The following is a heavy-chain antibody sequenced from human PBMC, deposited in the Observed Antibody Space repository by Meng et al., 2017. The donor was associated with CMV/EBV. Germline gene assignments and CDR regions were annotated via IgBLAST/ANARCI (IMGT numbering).Heavy chain of an antibody. CDR3: ARVWSSTRIDY. V-gene: IGHV3-30*04. CDR2: ISYDGSNK. Sequence: SCAASGFTFSSYAMNWVRQAQGKGLEWVAVISYDGSNKYYADSVKGRFTISRDNSKNTLYLQMNSLRAEDTAVYYCARVWSSTRIDYWGQGTLVTVSS. D-gene: IGHD2-2*01. CDR1: GFTFSSYA. J-gene: IGHJ4*02.